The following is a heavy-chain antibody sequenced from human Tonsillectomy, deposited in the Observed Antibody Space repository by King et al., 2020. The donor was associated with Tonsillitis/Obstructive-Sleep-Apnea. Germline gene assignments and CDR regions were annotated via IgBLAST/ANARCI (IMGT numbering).Heavy chain of an antibody. Sequence: QLQESGPGLVKPSETLSLTCTVSGGSISSYYWSWIRQPPGKGLEWIGYIYYSGSTNYNPSLKSRVTISVDTSKNQFSLKLSSVTAADTAVYYCARHPTVGQFNDYWGQGTLVTVSS. CDR3: ARHPTVGQFNDY. CDR2: IYYSGST. CDR1: GGSISSYY. V-gene: IGHV4-59*08. D-gene: IGHD4-11*01. J-gene: IGHJ4*02.